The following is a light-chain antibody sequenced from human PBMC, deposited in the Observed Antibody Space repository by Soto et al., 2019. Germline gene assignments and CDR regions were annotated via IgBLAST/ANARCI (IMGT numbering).Light chain of an antibody. CDR2: RNN. V-gene: IGLV1-47*01. CDR1: SSNIGSNY. CDR3: AAWDDSLSGHVV. J-gene: IGLJ2*01. Sequence: QPVLTQAPSASGTPGQRVTISCSGSSSNIGSNYVYWYQQLPGTAPKLLIYRNNQRPSGVPDRFSGSKSGTSASLAISRLRSEDEADYYCAAWDDSLSGHVVFGGGTKLTVL.